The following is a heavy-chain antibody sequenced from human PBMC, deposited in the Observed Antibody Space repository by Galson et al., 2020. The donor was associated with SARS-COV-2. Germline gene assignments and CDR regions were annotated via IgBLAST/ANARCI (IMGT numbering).Heavy chain of an antibody. V-gene: IGHV3-30*02. CDR3: ARGPAPDVDSTMISR. Sequence: GGSLRLSCAASGFIFSNFGMHWVRQAPGKGLEWVAFIRYDGSDKYYADSVKGRFTISRDNSRKTLSLQMNSLRAADTAMYYCARGPAPDVDSTMISRWGQGTLVTVSS. J-gene: IGHJ4*02. D-gene: IGHD5-18*01. CDR1: GFIFSNFG. CDR2: IRYDGSDK.